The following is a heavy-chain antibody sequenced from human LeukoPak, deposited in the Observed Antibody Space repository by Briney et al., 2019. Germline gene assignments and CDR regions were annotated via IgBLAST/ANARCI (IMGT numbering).Heavy chain of an antibody. CDR2: ISGSGGST. Sequence: GGSLRLSCAASGFTFSSYGMSWVRQAPGKGLEWVSAISGSGGSTYYADSVKGRFTISRDNSKNTLYLQMNSLRAEDTAVYYCSRMWELLYFDYWGQGTLVTVSS. J-gene: IGHJ4*02. V-gene: IGHV3-23*01. D-gene: IGHD1-26*01. CDR3: SRMWELLYFDY. CDR1: GFTFSSYG.